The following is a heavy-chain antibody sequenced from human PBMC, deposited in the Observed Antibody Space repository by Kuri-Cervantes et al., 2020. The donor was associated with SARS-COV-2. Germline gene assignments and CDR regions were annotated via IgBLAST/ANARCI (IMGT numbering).Heavy chain of an antibody. Sequence: SQTLSLTCAVYGGSFSAYYWSWIRQPPGKGLEWIGEINHRGGTNYNPSLMGGVTIPVGTSTNQFSLKLSSVPAADTAVYYCGRVRGRQGGPYYYYGMDVWGQGTMVTVSS. V-gene: IGHV4-34*01. CDR2: INHRGGT. CDR1: GGSFSAYY. CDR3: GRVRGRQGGPYYYYGMDV. J-gene: IGHJ6*02. D-gene: IGHD3-10*01.